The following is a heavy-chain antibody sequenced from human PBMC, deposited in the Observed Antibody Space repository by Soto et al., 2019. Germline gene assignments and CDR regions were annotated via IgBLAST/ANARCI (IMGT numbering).Heavy chain of an antibody. Sequence: QVQLVQSGAEVKKPGASVKVSCKASGYTFTSYGISWVRQAPGQGLEWMGWISAYNGNTNYAQKFQGRVTMTTDTSTSTAYMELRSLRSADTAVYYCAREPTMIVVIITGDAFDLWGQGTMVTVSS. CDR3: AREPTMIVVIITGDAFDL. J-gene: IGHJ3*01. D-gene: IGHD3-22*01. V-gene: IGHV1-18*01. CDR1: GYTFTSYG. CDR2: ISAYNGNT.